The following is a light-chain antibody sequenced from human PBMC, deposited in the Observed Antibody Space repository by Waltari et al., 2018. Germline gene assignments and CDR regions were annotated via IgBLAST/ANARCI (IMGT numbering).Light chain of an antibody. CDR3: SSRDSSASHVL. CDR1: SLRTSY. Sequence: SSELTQDPAVSVALGQTVPITCQAASLRTSYASWYQQKSGQAPILVLFGKNKRPSGIPDRFSGYNSETTTSLTITGAQAEDEADYYCSSRDSSASHVLFAGGTKLTVL. J-gene: IGLJ2*01. V-gene: IGLV3-19*01. CDR2: GKN.